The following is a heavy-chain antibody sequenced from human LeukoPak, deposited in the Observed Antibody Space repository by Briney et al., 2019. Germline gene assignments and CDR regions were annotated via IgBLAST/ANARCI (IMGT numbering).Heavy chain of an antibody. J-gene: IGHJ6*02. V-gene: IGHV3-23*01. Sequence: GGSLRLSCEASGFTFSAYAMSWVCQAPGKGLEWVSAISVSSGSTNYAHSVKGRFAISRDNSKNTLYLQLNSLRAEHTAVYYCAKELIAAAPYRMDVWGQGTTVTVSS. CDR3: AKELIAAAPYRMDV. D-gene: IGHD6-13*01. CDR1: GFTFSAYA. CDR2: ISVSSGST.